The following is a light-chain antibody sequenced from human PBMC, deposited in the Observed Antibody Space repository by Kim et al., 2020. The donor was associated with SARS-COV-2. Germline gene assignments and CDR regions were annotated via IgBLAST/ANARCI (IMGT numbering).Light chain of an antibody. CDR3: QHYGIAPPYT. CDR2: GAS. J-gene: IGKJ2*01. Sequence: SPAERAPPSGGANQSVSGSNLAWYQQKPGQAPRPLIYGASSRSTDIPDRFSCSGSGTDFILTISRLEPEDFAVYYCQHYGIAPPYTFGQGTTLE. V-gene: IGKV3-20*01. CDR1: QSVSGSN.